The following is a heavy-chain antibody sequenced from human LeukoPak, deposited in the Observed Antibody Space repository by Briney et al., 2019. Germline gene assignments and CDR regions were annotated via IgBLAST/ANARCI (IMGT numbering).Heavy chain of an antibody. D-gene: IGHD6-13*01. Sequence: SETLSLTCTVSGGSISSYYWSWIRQPPGKGLEWIGYIYYSGSTNYNPSLKSRVTISVDTSKNQFSLKLSSVTAADTAVYYCARNIAAAGTAYYYYYMDVWGKGTTVTISS. V-gene: IGHV4-59*01. CDR2: IYYSGST. CDR3: ARNIAAAGTAYYYYYMDV. J-gene: IGHJ6*03. CDR1: GGSISSYY.